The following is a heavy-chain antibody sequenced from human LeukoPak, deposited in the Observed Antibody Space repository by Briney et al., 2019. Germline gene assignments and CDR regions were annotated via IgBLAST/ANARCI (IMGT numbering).Heavy chain of an antibody. CDR3: ARGDYSGYAPLWDY. Sequence: GESLKISCKGSGYSFTSYWIGWVRQMPGKGLEWMGIFFPGDSDTTYSPSFQGQVTISVDKSISTAYLQWSSVKASDTAMYYCARGDYSGYAPLWDYWSQGTLVTVSS. D-gene: IGHD5-12*01. CDR2: FFPGDSDT. V-gene: IGHV5-51*01. CDR1: GYSFTSYW. J-gene: IGHJ4*02.